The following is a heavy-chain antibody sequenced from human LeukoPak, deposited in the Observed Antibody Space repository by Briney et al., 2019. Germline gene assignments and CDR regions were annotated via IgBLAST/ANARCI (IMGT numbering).Heavy chain of an antibody. V-gene: IGHV3-53*01. CDR2: LYTGGTT. CDR1: GFSVISNY. Sequence: GGSLRLSCVASGFSVISNYMSWVRQAPGKGLEWVSLLYTGGTTYYANSVEGRFTISRDDSKNTIYLQMNSLRAEDTAVYYCARGGAHYWNPRYWGQGTLVTVSS. D-gene: IGHD1-1*01. J-gene: IGHJ4*02. CDR3: ARGGAHYWNPRY.